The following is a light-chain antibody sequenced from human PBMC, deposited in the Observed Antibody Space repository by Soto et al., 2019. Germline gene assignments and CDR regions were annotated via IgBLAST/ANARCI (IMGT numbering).Light chain of an antibody. J-gene: IGLJ1*01. CDR3: CSYAGSYTYV. Sequence: QSALTQPRSVSGTPGQSGAISCTGTSSDVASYNYVSWYQHHPGKAPKLIIYDVRKRPSGVPDRFFGSKSASTASLTISGLQAEDEAEYYCCSYAGSYTYVYGTGTKVTVL. CDR2: DVR. CDR1: SSDVASYNY. V-gene: IGLV2-11*01.